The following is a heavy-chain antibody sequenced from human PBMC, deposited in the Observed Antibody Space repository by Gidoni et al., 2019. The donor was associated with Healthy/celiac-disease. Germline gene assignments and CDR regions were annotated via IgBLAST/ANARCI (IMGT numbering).Heavy chain of an antibody. D-gene: IGHD2-15*01. Sequence: QVQLVESGGGVVQPGRSPRLSCAASGFTFCSYGMAWVRLAPGKGLEWGAVIWYDGSNKYYADSVKGRFTSSIDNSKNTLYLQMNSLRAEDTAVYYCARGGYCSGGSCYSYLVYFDYWGQGTLVTVSS. V-gene: IGHV3-33*01. J-gene: IGHJ4*02. CDR2: IWYDGSNK. CDR3: ARGGYCSGGSCYSYLVYFDY. CDR1: GFTFCSYG.